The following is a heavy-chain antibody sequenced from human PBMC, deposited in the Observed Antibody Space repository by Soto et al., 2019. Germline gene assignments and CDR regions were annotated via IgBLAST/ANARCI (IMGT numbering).Heavy chain of an antibody. CDR2: IIPILGIA. D-gene: IGHD2-15*01. Sequence: QVQLVQSGAEVKKPGSSVKVSCKASGGTFSSYTISWVRQAPGQGLEWMGRIIPILGIANYAQKFQGRVTITADKSTSTAYMELSSLRSEDTAGYYCARGSVVVAATLDAFDIWGQGTMVTVSS. V-gene: IGHV1-69*02. CDR3: ARGSVVVAATLDAFDI. CDR1: GGTFSSYT. J-gene: IGHJ3*02.